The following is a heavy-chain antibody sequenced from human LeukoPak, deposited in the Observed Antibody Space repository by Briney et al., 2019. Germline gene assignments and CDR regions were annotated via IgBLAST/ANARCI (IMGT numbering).Heavy chain of an antibody. CDR2: VKEDGIEK. V-gene: IGHV3-7*01. CDR1: GFTFSSYW. CDR3: ARDVGSGWFDY. J-gene: IGHJ4*02. D-gene: IGHD6-19*01. Sequence: GGSLRLSCAASGFTFSSYWMSWVRQAPGKGLEWVANVKEDGIEKNYVDSVKGRFTISRDNAQNSVYLQMNSLRAEDTAMYYCARDVGSGWFDYWGQGTLVTVSS.